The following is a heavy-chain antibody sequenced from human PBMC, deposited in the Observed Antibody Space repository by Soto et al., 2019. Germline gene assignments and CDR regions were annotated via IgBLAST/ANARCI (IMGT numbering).Heavy chain of an antibody. CDR3: ATYNWKYRHFDC. V-gene: IGHV6-1*01. CDR2: TYYRSKWYN. D-gene: IGHD1-20*01. Sequence: SQTLSLTCVISGDSVSSNSAAWIWIRQSPSRGLEWLGRTYYRSKWYNDYAVSVKSRITVNPDTSKNQFSLQLNSVTPEDTAVYYCATYNWKYRHFDCWGQGTLVTVSS. CDR1: GDSVSSNSAA. J-gene: IGHJ4*02.